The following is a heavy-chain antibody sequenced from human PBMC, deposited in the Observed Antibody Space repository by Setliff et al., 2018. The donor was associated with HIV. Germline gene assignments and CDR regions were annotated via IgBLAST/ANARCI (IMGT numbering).Heavy chain of an antibody. CDR1: GDSITTYY. V-gene: IGHV4-59*13. J-gene: IGHJ5*02. CDR2: IHSSGST. Sequence: SETLSLTCIVSGDSITTYYWSWIRQSPAKGLEWIGYIHSSGSTKYTPSLKSRVTISPDTSKSQFSLRLNSVTAAGTAVYYCARGGVGAALVWFDPWGQGTLVTVS. D-gene: IGHD1-26*01. CDR3: ARGGVGAALVWFDP.